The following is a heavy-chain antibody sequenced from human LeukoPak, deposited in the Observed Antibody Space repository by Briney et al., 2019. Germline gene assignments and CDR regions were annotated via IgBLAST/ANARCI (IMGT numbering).Heavy chain of an antibody. V-gene: IGHV1-2*02. CDR3: ARLGGYCSSTSCYVAYNWFDP. D-gene: IGHD2-2*01. CDR1: GSTFTSYY. J-gene: IGHJ5*02. Sequence: ASVNLSCAASGSTFTSYYMHWRRQAPGPGLGWMGGINTNSGGTNYAQKYPGRVTITRATSISTATMELSMLRSDDTAVYYCARLGGYCSSTSCYVAYNWFDPWGQGTLVTVSS. CDR2: INTNSGGT.